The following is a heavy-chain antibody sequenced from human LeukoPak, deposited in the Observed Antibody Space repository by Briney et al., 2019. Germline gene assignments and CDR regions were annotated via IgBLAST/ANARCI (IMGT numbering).Heavy chain of an antibody. Sequence: ASVKVSCKASGYTFTRYGISWVRQAPGQGLEWMGWISAYTGNTNYAQNVQGRVTMTTDTSTSTAYMELRSLRSDDTAVYYCARSSTYYYDSSGYDYWGQGTLVTVSS. CDR2: ISAYTGNT. CDR3: ARSSTYYYDSSGYDY. V-gene: IGHV1-18*01. J-gene: IGHJ4*02. D-gene: IGHD3-22*01. CDR1: GYTFTRYG.